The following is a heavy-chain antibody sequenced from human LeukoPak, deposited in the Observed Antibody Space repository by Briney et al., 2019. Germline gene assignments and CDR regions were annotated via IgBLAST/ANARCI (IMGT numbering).Heavy chain of an antibody. Sequence: SETLSLTCSVSGGSIGSSPHYWGWIRQPPGKGLEWIGSIYYIGTTSYSAALKSRVTMSVDTSKNQFSLKLGSVTAADTAAYYCARDGYNWNYVAAFDIWGQGTMVTVSS. CDR2: IYYIGTT. V-gene: IGHV4-39*07. CDR3: ARDGYNWNYVAAFDI. CDR1: GGSIGSSPHY. J-gene: IGHJ3*02. D-gene: IGHD1-7*01.